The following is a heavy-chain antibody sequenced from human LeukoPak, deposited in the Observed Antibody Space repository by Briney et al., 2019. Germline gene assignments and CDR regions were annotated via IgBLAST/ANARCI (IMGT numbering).Heavy chain of an antibody. CDR3: AGESSNSLDY. J-gene: IGHJ4*02. V-gene: IGHV4-59*08. Sequence: PSETLSLTCTVPGGSISSYYWGWIRQPPGKGLEWIGYIYYSGSTNYNPSLQSRVTISVDTSKNQFSLKVSSVTAADTAVYYCAGESSNSLDYWGQGTLVTVSS. D-gene: IGHD4-11*01. CDR1: GGSISSYY. CDR2: IYYSGST.